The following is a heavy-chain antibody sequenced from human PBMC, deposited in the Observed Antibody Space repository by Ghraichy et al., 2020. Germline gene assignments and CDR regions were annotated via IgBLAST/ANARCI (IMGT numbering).Heavy chain of an antibody. CDR2: IKQDGSEK. Sequence: GGSLRLSCAASGFTFSSYWMSWVRQAPGKGLEWVANIKQDGSEKYYVDSVKGRFTISRDNAKNSLYPQMNSLRAEDTAVYYCARKPPATPANYYYDSSGYHSKFDIWGQGTMVTVSS. CDR3: ARKPPATPANYYYDSSGYHSKFDI. CDR1: GFTFSSYW. D-gene: IGHD3-22*01. J-gene: IGHJ3*02. V-gene: IGHV3-7*03.